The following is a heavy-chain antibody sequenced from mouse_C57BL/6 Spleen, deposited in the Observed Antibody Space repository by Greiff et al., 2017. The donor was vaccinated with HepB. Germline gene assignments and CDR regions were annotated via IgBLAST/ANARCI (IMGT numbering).Heavy chain of an antibody. D-gene: IGHD1-1*01. V-gene: IGHV3-6*01. CDR1: GYSITSGYY. J-gene: IGHJ2*01. CDR2: ISYDGSN. Sequence: EVKLMESGPGLVKPSQSLSLTCSVTGYSITSGYYWNWIRQFPGNKLEWMGYISYDGSNNYNPSLKNRISITRDTSKNQFFLKLNSVTTEDTATYYCARDGATVVGGYFDYWGQGTTLTVSS. CDR3: ARDGATVVGGYFDY.